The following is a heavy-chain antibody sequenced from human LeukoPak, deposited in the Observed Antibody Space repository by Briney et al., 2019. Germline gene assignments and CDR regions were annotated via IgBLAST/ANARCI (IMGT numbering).Heavy chain of an antibody. CDR2: INHSGST. CDR1: GGSFSGYY. V-gene: IGHV4-34*01. D-gene: IGHD1-14*01. CDR3: ARNGAYNLDY. Sequence: SETLSLTCAVYGGSFSGYYWSWIRQPPGKGLEWIGEINHSGSTNYNPSLKSRVTISVDTSKNQFSLTVSSVTAADTAVYYCARNGAYNLDYWGQGTLVTVSS. J-gene: IGHJ4*02.